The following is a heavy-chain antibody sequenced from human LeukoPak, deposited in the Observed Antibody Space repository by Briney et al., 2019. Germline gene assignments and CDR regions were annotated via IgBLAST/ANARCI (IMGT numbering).Heavy chain of an antibody. J-gene: IGHJ4*02. D-gene: IGHD4-17*01. V-gene: IGHV4-34*01. CDR3: ARGFRGDNFDF. CDR2: INHSGST. Sequence: SETLSLTCAVYGGSFSGYYWSWIRQPPGKGLEWIGEINHSGSTYYNPSLKSRLTISVDTSKNQFSLRLSSVTAADTAVYYCARGFRGDNFDFWGQGTLVTVSS. CDR1: GGSFSGYY.